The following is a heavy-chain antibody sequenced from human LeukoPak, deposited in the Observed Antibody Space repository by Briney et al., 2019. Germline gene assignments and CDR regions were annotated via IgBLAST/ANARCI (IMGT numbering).Heavy chain of an antibody. Sequence: PGGSLRLSCAASGFTFSSYSMNWVRQAPGKGLVWVSSISSSSSYINYADSVKGRFAISRDNAKNSLYLQMKSLRAEDTAVYYCARESTGPGSSSWFDYWGQGTLATVSS. J-gene: IGHJ4*02. CDR2: ISSSSSYI. CDR1: GFTFSSYS. CDR3: ARESTGPGSSSWFDY. V-gene: IGHV3-21*01. D-gene: IGHD6-13*01.